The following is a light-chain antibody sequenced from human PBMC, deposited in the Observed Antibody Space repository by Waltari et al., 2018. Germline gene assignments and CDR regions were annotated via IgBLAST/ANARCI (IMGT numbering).Light chain of an antibody. CDR2: DAS. V-gene: IGKV3-11*01. CDR3: QHRVSWPLT. Sequence: EIVMTQSPVTMSVSPGEGVTLSCTASESVGTDVAWYRHKPGQPPRLVIHDASNRAPGFPARFSGSGSGTDFTLTISSLEPEDFAVYYCQHRVSWPLTFGGGTKVEL. CDR1: ESVGTD. J-gene: IGKJ4*01.